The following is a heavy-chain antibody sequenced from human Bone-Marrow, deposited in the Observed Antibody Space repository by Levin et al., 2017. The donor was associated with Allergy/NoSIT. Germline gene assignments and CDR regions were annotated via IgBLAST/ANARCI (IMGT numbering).Heavy chain of an antibody. CDR2: LYNSGST. CDR1: GASVTNYY. V-gene: IGHV4-59*08. D-gene: IGHD6-13*01. Sequence: PSETLSLTCSVSGASVTNYYWSWIRQSPGKGLEWIGYLYNSGSTKYNPSLASRVTMSVDTSKNVVSLTLTSVTAADTAVYFCAKLSSAPLYWGQGILVTVSS. J-gene: IGHJ4*02. CDR3: AKLSSAPLY.